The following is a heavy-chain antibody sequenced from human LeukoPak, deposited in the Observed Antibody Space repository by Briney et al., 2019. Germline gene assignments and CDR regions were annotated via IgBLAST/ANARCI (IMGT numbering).Heavy chain of an antibody. V-gene: IGHV1-2*04. CDR3: ARAGSGSYYPPNWYFDL. Sequence: ASVKVSCKASGYTFTGYYMHWVRQAPGQGLEWMGWINPNSGGTNCAQKFQGWVTMTRDTSISTAYMELSRLRSDDTAVYYCARAGSGSYYPPNWYFDLWGRGTLVTVSS. CDR2: INPNSGGT. J-gene: IGHJ2*01. D-gene: IGHD1-26*01. CDR1: GYTFTGYY.